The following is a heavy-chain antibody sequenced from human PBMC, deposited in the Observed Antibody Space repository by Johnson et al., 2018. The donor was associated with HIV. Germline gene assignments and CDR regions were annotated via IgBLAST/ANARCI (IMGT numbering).Heavy chain of an antibody. CDR1: RFTFDDYA. V-gene: IGHV3-23*04. D-gene: IGHD6-13*01. J-gene: IGHJ3*02. CDR3: ARERGRIAADAFDI. Sequence: VQLVESGGVVVQPGGSLRLSCETSRFTFDDYAMHWVRQAPGKGLEWVSAISGSGGSTYYADSVKGRFTISRDNSKNTLYLQMNSLRAEDTAVYYCARERGRIAADAFDIWGQGTMVTVSS. CDR2: ISGSGGST.